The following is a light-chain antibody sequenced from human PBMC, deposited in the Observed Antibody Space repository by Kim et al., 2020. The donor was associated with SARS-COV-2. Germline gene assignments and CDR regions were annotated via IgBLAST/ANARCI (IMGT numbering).Light chain of an antibody. CDR1: SSDVDYNY. CDR3: SSSAGSNNWV. CDR2: EVS. Sequence: QSALTQPPSASGSPGQSVTISCTGTSSDVDYNYVSWYQQRPGKAPKLMFYEVSKRPSDVPHRFSGSKSGNTASLTVSGLQAEDGAAYYCSSSAGSNNWVFGGGTQLTVL. J-gene: IGLJ3*02. V-gene: IGLV2-8*01.